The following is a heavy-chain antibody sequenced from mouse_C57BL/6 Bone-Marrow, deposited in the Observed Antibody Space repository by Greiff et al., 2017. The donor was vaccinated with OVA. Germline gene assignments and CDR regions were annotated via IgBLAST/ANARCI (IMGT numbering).Heavy chain of an antibody. J-gene: IGHJ3*01. D-gene: IGHD1-1*01. V-gene: IGHV1-58*01. CDR2: IYIGNGYP. CDR1: GYTFTSYG. Sequence: VQLQQSGAELVRPGSSVKMSCKTSGYTFTSYGINWVKQRPGQGLEWIGYIYIGNGYPAYNEKFKGKATLTSDTSSSTAYMQLSSLTSEDSAIYFCARAPHYYGSSGGFAYWGQGTLVTVSA. CDR3: ARAPHYYGSSGGFAY.